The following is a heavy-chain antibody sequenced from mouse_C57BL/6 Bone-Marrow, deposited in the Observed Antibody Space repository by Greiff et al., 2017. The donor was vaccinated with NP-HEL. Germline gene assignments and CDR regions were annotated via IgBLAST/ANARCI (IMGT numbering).Heavy chain of an antibody. Sequence: QVQLQQPGAELVKPGASVKLSCKASGYTFTSYWMHWVKQRPGQGLEWIGMIHPNSGSTNYNEKFKSKATLTVDKSSSTAYMQLSSLTSEDSAVYYCARLHYYGSSWDAMDYWGQGTSVTVSS. CDR2: IHPNSGST. D-gene: IGHD1-1*01. J-gene: IGHJ4*01. V-gene: IGHV1-64*01. CDR3: ARLHYYGSSWDAMDY. CDR1: GYTFTSYW.